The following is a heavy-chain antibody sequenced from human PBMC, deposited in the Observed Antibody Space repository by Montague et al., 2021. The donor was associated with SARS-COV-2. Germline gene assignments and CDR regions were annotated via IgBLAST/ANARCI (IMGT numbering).Heavy chain of an antibody. CDR2: IYYSGST. D-gene: IGHD3-22*01. J-gene: IGHJ3*02. V-gene: IGHV4-31*02. CDR3: SRCGTITMIVMVIDAFDI. Sequence: WIRQHPGKRLEWIGYIYYSGSTYYNPSLKSRVTISVDTSKNQFSLKLSSVTAADTAVYYCSRCGTITMIVMVIDAFDIWGQGTMVTVSS.